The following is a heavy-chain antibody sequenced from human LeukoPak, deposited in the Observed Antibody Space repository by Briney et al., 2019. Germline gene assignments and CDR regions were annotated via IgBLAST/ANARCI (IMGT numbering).Heavy chain of an antibody. CDR2: ISPDGTSK. Sequence: GGSLRLSCAASGFTFRSYWMHWVRQAPGKGLVWVSRISPDGTSKSYADSVKGRFTISRDNAKNTLYLQMNSLRAEDTAVYYCARGPVVVAATTRYNYYYYMDVWGKGTTVTVSS. CDR3: ARGPVVVAATTRYNYYYYMDV. D-gene: IGHD2-15*01. V-gene: IGHV3-74*01. CDR1: GFTFRSYW. J-gene: IGHJ6*03.